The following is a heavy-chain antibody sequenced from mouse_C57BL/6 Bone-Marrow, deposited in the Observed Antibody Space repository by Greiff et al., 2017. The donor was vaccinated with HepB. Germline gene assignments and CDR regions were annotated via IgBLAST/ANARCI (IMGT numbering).Heavy chain of an antibody. CDR1: GFTFSDYY. D-gene: IGHD1-1*01. Sequence: EVQVVESGGGLVQPGGSLKLSCAASGFTFSDYYMYWVRQTPEKRLEWVAYISNGGGSTYYPDTVKGRFTISRDNAKNTLYLQMSRLKSEDTAMYYCARHEGFYYGSSSYAMDYWGQGTSVTVSS. J-gene: IGHJ4*01. CDR2: ISNGGGST. CDR3: ARHEGFYYGSSSYAMDY. V-gene: IGHV5-12*01.